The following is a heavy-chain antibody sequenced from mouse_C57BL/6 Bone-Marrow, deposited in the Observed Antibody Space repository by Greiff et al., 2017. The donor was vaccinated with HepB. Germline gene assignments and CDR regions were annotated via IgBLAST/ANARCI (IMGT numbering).Heavy chain of an antibody. D-gene: IGHD1-1*01. V-gene: IGHV14-3*01. J-gene: IGHJ1*03. CDR1: GFNIKNTY. CDR3: ARTLLSYYGSSYGYWYFDV. CDR2: IDPANGNT. Sequence: VQLQQSVAELVRPGASVKLSCTASGFNIKNTYMHWVKQSPEQGLEWIGRIDPANGNTKYAPKFQGKATITADTSSNTAYLQLSSLTSEDTAIYYCARTLLSYYGSSYGYWYFDVWGTGTTVTVSS.